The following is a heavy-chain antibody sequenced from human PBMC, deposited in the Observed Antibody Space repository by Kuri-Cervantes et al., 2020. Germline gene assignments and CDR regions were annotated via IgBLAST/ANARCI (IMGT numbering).Heavy chain of an antibody. J-gene: IGHJ3*02. D-gene: IGHD1-26*01. CDR2: ISYEGSNK. Sequence: GESLKISCAASGFTFSSYGMHWVRQAPGKGLEWVAVISYEGSNKYYADSVKGRFTISRDNSKNTLYLQMNSLRAEDTAVYYCAKDGGLGMRAFDIWGQGTMVTVSS. CDR1: GFTFSSYG. V-gene: IGHV3-30*18. CDR3: AKDGGLGMRAFDI.